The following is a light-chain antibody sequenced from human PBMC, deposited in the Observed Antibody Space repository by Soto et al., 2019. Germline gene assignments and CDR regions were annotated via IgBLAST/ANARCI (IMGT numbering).Light chain of an antibody. CDR3: QQYGSSPPYT. J-gene: IGKJ2*01. Sequence: EIGLTQSPGTLSLSPGERATLSCRASQSVNSSYLAWHQQKPGQAPRLPIYGASSRATGIPDRFSGSESGTDFTLTISRLEAEDFAVYYCQQYGSSPPYTFGQGTKLEIK. CDR1: QSVNSSY. V-gene: IGKV3-20*01. CDR2: GAS.